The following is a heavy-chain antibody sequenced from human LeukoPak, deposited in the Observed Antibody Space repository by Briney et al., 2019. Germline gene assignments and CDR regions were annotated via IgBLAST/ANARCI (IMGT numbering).Heavy chain of an antibody. CDR3: AKAPKFYYDIQDY. V-gene: IGHV3-43*02. CDR2: ISGDGGRT. CDR1: GFIFDDYA. J-gene: IGHJ4*02. Sequence: GGSLRLSCAASGFIFDDYAMHWVRQAPGKGLEWVSLISGDGGRTYYADSVKGRFTISRDNSKNTLYLQMNSLRAEDTAVYYCAKAPKFYYDIQDYWGQGTLVTVSS. D-gene: IGHD3-22*01.